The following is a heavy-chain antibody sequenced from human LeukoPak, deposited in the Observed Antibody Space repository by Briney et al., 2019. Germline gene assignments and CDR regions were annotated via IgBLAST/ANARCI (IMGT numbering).Heavy chain of an antibody. V-gene: IGHV5-10-1*01. Sequence: GESLKISCKGSGYSFTSYWITWVRQMPGKGLEWMGRIDPSDSYTNYSPSFQGHVTISADKSISTAYLQWSSLKASDTAMYYCARDITMVRAYDYWGQGTLVAVSS. J-gene: IGHJ4*02. CDR1: GYSFTSYW. D-gene: IGHD3-10*01. CDR3: ARDITMVRAYDY. CDR2: IDPSDSYT.